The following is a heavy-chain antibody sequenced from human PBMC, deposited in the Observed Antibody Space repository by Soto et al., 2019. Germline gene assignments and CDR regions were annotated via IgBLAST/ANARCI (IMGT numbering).Heavy chain of an antibody. V-gene: IGHV2-5*02. J-gene: IGHJ2*01. CDR2: IYWDDDK. Sequence: QITLKESGPTLVKPTQTLTLTCTFSGFSLSTSGVGVGWIRQPPGKALEWLALIYWDDDKRYSPSLKSRLTIPKDTSKNQVVLTMTNMDPVDTATYYCAHRNSGDIVVVPADDYGDYMDWYFDLWGRGTLVTVSS. CDR1: GFSLSTSGVG. D-gene: IGHD2-2*01. CDR3: AHRNSGDIVVVPADDYGDYMDWYFDL.